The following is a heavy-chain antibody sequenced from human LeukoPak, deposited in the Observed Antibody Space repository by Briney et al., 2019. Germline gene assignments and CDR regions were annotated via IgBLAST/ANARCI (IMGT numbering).Heavy chain of an antibody. V-gene: IGHV1-69*13. CDR2: IVPIYDVT. J-gene: IGHJ4*02. CDR3: ARIYYGSGSPDGY. D-gene: IGHD3-10*01. CDR1: GITFTNYA. Sequence: SVKVSGKASGITFTNYAISWVRQAPGQGLEWMGAIVPIYDVTNYAQSFRGRVTMTADESTSTAYMELRGLTSEDTAMYYCARIYYGSGSPDGYWGQGTLVTVSS.